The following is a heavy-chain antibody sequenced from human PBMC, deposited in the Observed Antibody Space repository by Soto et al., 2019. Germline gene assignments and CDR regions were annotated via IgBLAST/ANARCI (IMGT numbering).Heavy chain of an antibody. CDR2: ISAYNGNT. V-gene: IGHV1-18*01. Sequence: ASVQVSCKASGYTFTSYGISWVRQAPGQGLEWMGWISAYNGNTNYAQKLQGRVTVTTDTSTSTAYMELRSLRSDDTAVYYCARLQYCSSTSCYNANYYYYMDVWGKGTTVTVSS. CDR1: GYTFTSYG. CDR3: ARLQYCSSTSCYNANYYYYMDV. J-gene: IGHJ6*03. D-gene: IGHD2-2*02.